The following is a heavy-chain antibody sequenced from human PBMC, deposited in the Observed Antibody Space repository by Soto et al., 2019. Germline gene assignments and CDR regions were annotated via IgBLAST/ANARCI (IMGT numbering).Heavy chain of an antibody. CDR3: ARRSEHGWDYFDC. CDR1: GGSISSSSYY. Sequence: SETLSLTCTVSGGSISSSSYYWGWILHPPGKGLEWIGNIYYSGNTYYNASLKSRVTISVDTSKNQFSLKVSSVTAADTAVYYCARRSEHGWDYFDCWGKGSLVTVSA. J-gene: IGHJ4*02. D-gene: IGHD3-10*01. V-gene: IGHV4-39*01. CDR2: IYYSGNT.